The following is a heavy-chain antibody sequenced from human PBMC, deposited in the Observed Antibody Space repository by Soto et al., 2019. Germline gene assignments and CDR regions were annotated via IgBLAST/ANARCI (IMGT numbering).Heavy chain of an antibody. Sequence: QVQLVQSGAEEKKPGASVKVSCKASGYTFNTYAMHWVRQAPGQRLEWMGWINTGNGNTRYSQKVQDRVTITRDTSASTAYVDGSSLSSAATAVYSCAGDEGAAAGTGEGYFYYWGQGTLVTVSS. CDR2: INTGNGNT. J-gene: IGHJ4*02. CDR3: AGDEGAAAGTGEGYFYY. V-gene: IGHV1-3*05. CDR1: GYTFNTYA. D-gene: IGHD6-13*01.